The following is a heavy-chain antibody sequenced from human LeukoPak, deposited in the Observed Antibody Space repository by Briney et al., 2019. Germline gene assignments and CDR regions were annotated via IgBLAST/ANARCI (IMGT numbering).Heavy chain of an antibody. V-gene: IGHV3-11*01. CDR1: GFTFSDYY. D-gene: IGHD4-17*01. CDR3: ARRARDFGDSHAFDV. CDR2: ISSSGSTI. Sequence: GGSLRLSCAASGFTFSDYYMSWIRQAPGKGLEGVSYISSSGSTIYYADSVKGRFTITRDNAKNSLYLQMNGLRAEDTANYYCARRARDFGDSHAFDVWGQGTMVTVSS. J-gene: IGHJ3*01.